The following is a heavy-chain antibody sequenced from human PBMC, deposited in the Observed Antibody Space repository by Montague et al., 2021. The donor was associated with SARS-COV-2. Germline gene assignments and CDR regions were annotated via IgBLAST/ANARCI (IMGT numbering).Heavy chain of an antibody. V-gene: IGHV4-39*01. CDR1: GDSISSSDCY. CDR3: VSVTGLILSEPFDY. CDR2: DYYNGAY. Sequence: SETLSLTCSVSGDSISSSDCYWSWHPPPTGKGLDWIVNDYYNGAYYSYLSLQGRLTIYGDRTKNPFSLELRSVTAADTDVYYCVSVTGLILSEPFDYWGQGNLVTVSS. J-gene: IGHJ4*02. D-gene: IGHD3-9*01.